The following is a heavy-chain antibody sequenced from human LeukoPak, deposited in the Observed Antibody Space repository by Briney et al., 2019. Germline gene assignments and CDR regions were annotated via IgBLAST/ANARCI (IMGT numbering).Heavy chain of an antibody. D-gene: IGHD6-19*01. CDR3: AREGGRGWRDDAFDI. Sequence: PGGSLRLSCAASGFTFSSYWMSWVRQAPGKGLEWVANIKQDGSEKYYVDSVKGRFTISRDNAKNSLYLQMNSLRAEDTAVYYCAREGGRGWRDDAFDIWGQGTMVTVSS. V-gene: IGHV3-7*04. CDR1: GFTFSSYW. J-gene: IGHJ3*02. CDR2: IKQDGSEK.